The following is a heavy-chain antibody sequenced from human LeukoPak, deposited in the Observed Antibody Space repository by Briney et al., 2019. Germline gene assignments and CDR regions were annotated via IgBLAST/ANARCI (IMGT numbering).Heavy chain of an antibody. Sequence: SQTLSLTCTVSGGSISSGDYFWSWIRQPPGKGLEWIGYIYYTGSTYYNPSLKSRLTMSVDTSKNQFSLKLSSVTAADTAVYYCARGERGYSYGYFPNYFDYWGQGTLVTVSS. CDR3: ARGERGYSYGYFPNYFDY. CDR2: IYYTGST. D-gene: IGHD5-18*01. J-gene: IGHJ4*02. CDR1: GGSISSGDYF. V-gene: IGHV4-30-4*01.